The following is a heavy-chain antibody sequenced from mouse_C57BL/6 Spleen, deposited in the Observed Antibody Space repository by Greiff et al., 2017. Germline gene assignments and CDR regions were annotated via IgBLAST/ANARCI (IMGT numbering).Heavy chain of an antibody. CDR3: ATNYYGSSYRYCDV. CDR2: INPNNGGT. Sequence: EVQLQQSGPELVKPGASVKISCKASGYTFTDYYMNWVKQSHGKSLEWIGDINPNNGGTSYNQKFKGKATLTVDKSSSTAYMELRSLTSEDSAVYYCATNYYGSSYRYCDVWGTGTTVTVAS. V-gene: IGHV1-26*01. CDR1: GYTFTDYY. J-gene: IGHJ1*03. D-gene: IGHD1-1*01.